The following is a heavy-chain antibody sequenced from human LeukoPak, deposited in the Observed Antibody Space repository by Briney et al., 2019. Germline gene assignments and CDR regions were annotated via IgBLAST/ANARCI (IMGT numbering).Heavy chain of an antibody. J-gene: IGHJ3*02. Sequence: ASVKVSCKASGGTFSSYTISWVRQAPGQGLEWMGRVIPILGIANYAQKFQGRVTITADKSTSTAYMELSSLRSEDTAVYYCASCYAPDAFDIWGQGPMVTVSS. CDR3: ASCYAPDAFDI. V-gene: IGHV1-69*02. D-gene: IGHD2-2*01. CDR1: GGTFSSYT. CDR2: VIPILGIA.